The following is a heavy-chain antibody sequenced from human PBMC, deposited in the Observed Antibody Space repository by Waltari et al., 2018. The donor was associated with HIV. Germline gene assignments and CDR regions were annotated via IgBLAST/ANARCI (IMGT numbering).Heavy chain of an antibody. CDR3: TTDQAARSFDY. CDR2: IKSKTDGGTT. D-gene: IGHD6-6*01. J-gene: IGHJ4*02. CDR1: GFPISHDW. Sequence: VQLVGSGGGWVEPGGSLRLSCAAPGFPISHDWVSWVRVAPGKGLEWVGRIKSKTDGGTTDYAAPVKGRFTISRDDSKNTLYLQMNSLKTEDTAVYYCTTDQAARSFDYWGQGTLVTVSS. V-gene: IGHV3-15*01.